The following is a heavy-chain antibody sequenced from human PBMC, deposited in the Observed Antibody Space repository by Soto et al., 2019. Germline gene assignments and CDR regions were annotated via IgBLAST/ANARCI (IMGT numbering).Heavy chain of an antibody. Sequence: PSETLSLTCAVSGGFISSGDSPWSWIRQPPGRGLVWIGHTYHGGTTFYNPTLKSRVAISEDRSKDQFSLNLSSVTAADTAVYYCARGRTGLFCSRNKCSGNWFDPWGQGTLVTVSS. CDR1: GGFISSGDSP. CDR3: ARGRTGLFCSRNKCSGNWFDP. J-gene: IGHJ5*02. V-gene: IGHV4-30-2*01. D-gene: IGHD2-2*01. CDR2: TYHGGTT.